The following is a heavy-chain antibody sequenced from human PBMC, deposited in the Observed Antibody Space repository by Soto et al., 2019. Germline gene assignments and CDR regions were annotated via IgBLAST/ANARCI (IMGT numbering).Heavy chain of an antibody. CDR2: TSYDGNNK. Sequence: LRLSCAAPRFIFISYGMHWVRQAPGKGLEWLAVTSYDGNNKYYGDSVKGRFAISRDESKNSLYLQMNSLRAEDTAVYFCARVAYRNGWIFDYWGQGILVTVSS. CDR3: ARVAYRNGWIFDY. V-gene: IGHV3-30*03. J-gene: IGHJ4*01. CDR1: RFIFISYG. D-gene: IGHD6-19*01.